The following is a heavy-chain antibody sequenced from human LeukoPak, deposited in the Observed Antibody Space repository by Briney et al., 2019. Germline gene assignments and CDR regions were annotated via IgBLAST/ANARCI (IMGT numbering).Heavy chain of an antibody. CDR3: AKDSYDRSGYYYYYFAY. J-gene: IGHJ4*02. CDR2: ISYDGSNK. V-gene: IGHV3-30*18. CDR1: GFTFSSSG. Sequence: GRFLRLSCAASGFTFSSSGMHWVRQAPGKGLEWVAVISYDGSNKYYADSVKGRFTISRDNSKNTLYLQMNSLRAGDTAVYYCAKDSYDRSGYYYYYFAYWGQGTQVTVSS. D-gene: IGHD3-22*01.